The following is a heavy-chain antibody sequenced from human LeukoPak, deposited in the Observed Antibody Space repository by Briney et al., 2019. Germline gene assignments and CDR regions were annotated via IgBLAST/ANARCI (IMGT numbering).Heavy chain of an antibody. J-gene: IGHJ4*02. CDR1: GYTFTGYY. CDR3: ARDRLRFGMYDY. Sequence: ASVKVSCKASGYTFTGYYMHWVRQAPGQGLEWMGWINPNSGGTNYAQKFQGRVTMTRDTSISTAYMELSRLRSDDTAVYYCARDRLRFGMYDYWGQGTLVTVSS. V-gene: IGHV1-2*02. CDR2: INPNSGGT. D-gene: IGHD3-10*01.